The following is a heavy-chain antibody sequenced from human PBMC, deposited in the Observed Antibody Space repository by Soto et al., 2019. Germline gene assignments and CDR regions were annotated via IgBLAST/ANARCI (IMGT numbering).Heavy chain of an antibody. J-gene: IGHJ6*02. CDR1: GGSISSGGYS. CDR3: ARHLTYCSAFCCYSDFPYYGMYF. Sequence: SETLSLTCAVSGGSISSGGYSWSWIRQPPGKGLEWIGSIFYSGSTYYNPSLKSRVTISVDTSKNQFSLKLSSVTAADTAVYYCARHLTYCSAFCCYSDFPYYGMYFWGQGSTVPVSS. V-gene: IGHV4-30-2*03. D-gene: IGHD2-15*01. CDR2: IFYSGST.